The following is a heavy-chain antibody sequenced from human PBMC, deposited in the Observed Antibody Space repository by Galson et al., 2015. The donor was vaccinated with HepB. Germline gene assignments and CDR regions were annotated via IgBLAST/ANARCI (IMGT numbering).Heavy chain of an antibody. V-gene: IGHV1-69*02. CDR3: ARGGQQLVRGPKRALDY. CDR1: GGTFSSYT. J-gene: IGHJ4*02. CDR2: IIPILGIA. D-gene: IGHD6-13*01. Sequence: SVKVSCKASGGTFSSYTISWVRQAPGQGLEWMGRIIPILGIANYAQKFQGRVTITADKSTSTAYMELSSLRSEDTAVYYCARGGQQLVRGPKRALDYWGQGTLVTVSS.